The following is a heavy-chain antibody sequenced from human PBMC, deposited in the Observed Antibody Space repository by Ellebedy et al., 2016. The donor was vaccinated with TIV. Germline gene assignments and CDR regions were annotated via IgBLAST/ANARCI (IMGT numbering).Heavy chain of an antibody. CDR1: GGSFSGYY. V-gene: IGHV4-34*01. Sequence: MPSETLSLTCAVYGGSFSGYYWSWNRQPPGKGLEWNGEINHSGSTSNNPSLKSRVTMSVDTSKNQFSLKLSSVTAADTAVYYCTRTDPWQPIDDWGQGILVSVSS. D-gene: IGHD2-21*02. CDR2: INHSGST. CDR3: TRTDPWQPIDD. J-gene: IGHJ4*02.